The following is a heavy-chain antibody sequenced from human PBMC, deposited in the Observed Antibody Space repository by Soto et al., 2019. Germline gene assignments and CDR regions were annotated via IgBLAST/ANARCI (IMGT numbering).Heavy chain of an antibody. CDR2: ISGSGGST. D-gene: IGHD3-9*01. V-gene: IGHV3-23*01. Sequence: PGGSLRLSCAASGFTFSSHAMSWVRQAPGKGLEWVSAISGSGGSTYYADSVKGRFTISRDNSKNTLYLQMNSLRAEDTAVYYCAKGTVGGTGYYNWFDPWGQGTLVTVSS. J-gene: IGHJ5*02. CDR3: AKGTVGGTGYYNWFDP. CDR1: GFTFSSHA.